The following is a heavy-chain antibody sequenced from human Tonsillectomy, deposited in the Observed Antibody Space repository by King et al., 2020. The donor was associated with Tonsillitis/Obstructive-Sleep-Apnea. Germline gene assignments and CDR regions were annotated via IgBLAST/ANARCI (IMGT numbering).Heavy chain of an antibody. V-gene: IGHV4-39*01. Sequence: YYLGWIRQPPGEGLEWIGTIYYSGSTYYNPSLKSRVTISVDTSRNQFSLNLNSVAAADTAVYYCARYVDSGTYYCEFWGQGPLVTVHS. CDR1: YY. J-gene: IGHJ4*02. CDR2: IYYSGST. CDR3: ARYVDSGTYYCEF. D-gene: IGHD1-26*01.